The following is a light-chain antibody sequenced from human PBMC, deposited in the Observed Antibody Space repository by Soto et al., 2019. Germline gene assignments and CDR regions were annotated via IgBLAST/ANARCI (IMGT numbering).Light chain of an antibody. J-gene: IGKJ2*01. V-gene: IGKV3-20*01. CDR2: GAS. CDR3: QQSFHTSQT. CDR1: QSVSSSY. Sequence: EIVLTQYQGTLSLSPGERATLSCRASQSVSSSYLAWYQQKPGQAPRLLIYGASSRATGIPDRFSGSGSGTDFTLTISSLQPEDFATYYCQQSFHTSQTFGQGTKVDIK.